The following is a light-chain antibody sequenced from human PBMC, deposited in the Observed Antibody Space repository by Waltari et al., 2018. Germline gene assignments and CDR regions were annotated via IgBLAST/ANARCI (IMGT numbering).Light chain of an antibody. CDR2: DVN. V-gene: IGLV2-14*03. CDR1: SNDVGIHNF. CDR3: SSYTSNNAV. J-gene: IGLJ3*02. Sequence: QSALTQPASVPGSPGQSITVPCTGISNDVGIHNFVSWYQHHPGHAPKVVIYDVNSRPSGVSDRFSGSKSGNTASLTISGLQAEDEADYYCSSYTSNNAVFGGGTKLTVL.